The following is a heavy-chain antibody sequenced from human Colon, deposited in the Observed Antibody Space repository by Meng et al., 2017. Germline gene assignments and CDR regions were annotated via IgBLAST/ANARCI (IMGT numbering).Heavy chain of an antibody. D-gene: IGHD4-17*01. CDR2: ISSASNYI. V-gene: IGHV3-21*01. CDR1: GFTFSSFH. Sequence: GGSLRLSCAASGFTFSSFHMNWVRQAPGQGLEWVSSISSASNYIDYADSVKGRFTISRDNANNSLYLQMNSLRAEDTAVYYCVRESQDYGRHDYWGQGSRVTVSS. CDR3: VRESQDYGRHDY. J-gene: IGHJ4*02.